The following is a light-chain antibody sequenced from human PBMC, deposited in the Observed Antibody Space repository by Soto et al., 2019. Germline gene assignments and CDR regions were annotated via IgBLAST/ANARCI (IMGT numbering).Light chain of an antibody. CDR2: AAS. CDR1: QTIIGY. CDR3: QQSYNTPRT. V-gene: IGKV1-39*01. J-gene: IGKJ1*01. Sequence: DIQMTQSPSSLSASIGDSVTITCRASQTIIGYLNWYQQKPGKAPRLLINAASNLQSGVPSRFRGSGSETDFTLPITSLQPEDFATYYCQQSYNTPRTVGQGTKV.